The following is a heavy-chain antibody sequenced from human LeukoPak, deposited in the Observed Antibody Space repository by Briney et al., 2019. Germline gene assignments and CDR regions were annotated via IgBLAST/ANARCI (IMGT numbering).Heavy chain of an antibody. Sequence: GGSLRLSCAASGFTFSSYAMSWVRQAPGKGLEWVSAISGSGGSTYYADSVKGRFTISRDNSKNTLYLQMNSLRAEDTAVYYCARDVNYYDSLYFDYWGQGTLVTVSS. CDR3: ARDVNYYDSLYFDY. CDR1: GFTFSSYA. J-gene: IGHJ4*02. V-gene: IGHV3-23*01. CDR2: ISGSGGST. D-gene: IGHD3-22*01.